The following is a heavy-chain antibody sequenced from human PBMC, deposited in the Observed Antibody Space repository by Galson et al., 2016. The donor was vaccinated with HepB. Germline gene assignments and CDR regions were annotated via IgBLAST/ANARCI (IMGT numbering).Heavy chain of an antibody. CDR1: GFTFSSYW. Sequence: SLRLSCAASGFTFSSYWMHWVRQAPGKGLVWVSRINGDGSSTNYADSVKGRFTISSDNAKNTLYLQMNSLRDEDTAVYFCVRDRAVTNWFDPWGQGTLVTVSS. D-gene: IGHD4-17*01. J-gene: IGHJ5*02. CDR3: VRDRAVTNWFDP. V-gene: IGHV3-74*01. CDR2: INGDGSST.